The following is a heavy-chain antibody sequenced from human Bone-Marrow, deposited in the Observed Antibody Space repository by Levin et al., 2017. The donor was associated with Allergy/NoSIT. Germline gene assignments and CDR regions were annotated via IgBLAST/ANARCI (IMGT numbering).Heavy chain of an antibody. V-gene: IGHV4-59*01. CDR1: GGSLISYY. CDR2: IYHSGSA. Sequence: SETLSLTCTLSGGSLISYYWSWIRQAPGKGLEWIGNIYHSGSANYNPSLKSRVTMSVDTATNQFSLRLSSVTAADTANYYCGGVVWSDGSNWFDPWGQGTVVTVSS. D-gene: IGHD3-3*01. CDR3: GGVVWSDGSNWFDP. J-gene: IGHJ5*02.